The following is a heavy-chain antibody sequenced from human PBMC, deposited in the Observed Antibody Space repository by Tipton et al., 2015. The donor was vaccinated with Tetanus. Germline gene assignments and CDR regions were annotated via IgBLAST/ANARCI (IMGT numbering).Heavy chain of an antibody. V-gene: IGHV4-4*07. Sequence: LRLSCTVSGGSSHSYYWSWIRQSAGKGLEWIGRIYSGGSTNYKPSLKSRVTMSMDTSKNQFSLKLNSVTVADTAVYFCARVLRYSTSGGWDDAFDIWGQGTMVTVSS. CDR2: IYSGGST. CDR3: ARVLRYSTSGGWDDAFDI. D-gene: IGHD2-15*01. J-gene: IGHJ3*02. CDR1: GGSSHSYY.